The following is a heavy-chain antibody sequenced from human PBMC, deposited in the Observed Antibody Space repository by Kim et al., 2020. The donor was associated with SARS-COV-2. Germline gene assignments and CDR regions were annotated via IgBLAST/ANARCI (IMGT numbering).Heavy chain of an antibody. CDR2: INPNSGGT. D-gene: IGHD6-19*01. J-gene: IGHJ5*02. V-gene: IGHV1-2*06. CDR3: ARDRSSGWYNWFDP. Sequence: ASVKVSCKASGYTFTGYYMHWVRQAPGQGLEWMGRINPNSGGTNYAQKFQGRVTMTRDTSISTAYMELSRLRSDDTAVYYCARDRSSGWYNWFDPWGQGTLVTVSS. CDR1: GYTFTGYY.